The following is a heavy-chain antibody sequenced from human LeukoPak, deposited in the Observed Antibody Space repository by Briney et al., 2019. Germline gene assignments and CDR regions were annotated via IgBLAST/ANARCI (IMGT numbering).Heavy chain of an antibody. D-gene: IGHD4-17*01. CDR3: AKDARGDYGDYVQSP. CDR1: GFTVSNNY. V-gene: IGHV3-53*01. J-gene: IGHJ5*02. Sequence: GGSLRLSCAASGFTVSNNYMSWVRQAPGKGLEWVSVIYSGGSTYYADSVKGRFTISRDNSKNTLYLQMNSLRADDTAVYYCAKDARGDYGDYVQSPWGQGTLVTVSS. CDR2: IYSGGST.